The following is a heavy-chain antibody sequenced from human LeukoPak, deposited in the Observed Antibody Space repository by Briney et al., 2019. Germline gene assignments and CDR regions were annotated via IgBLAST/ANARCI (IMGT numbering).Heavy chain of an antibody. J-gene: IGHJ4*02. D-gene: IGHD5/OR15-5a*01. V-gene: IGHV4-34*01. Sequence: SETLSLTCAVYGGSFSGYYWSWIRQPPGKGLEWIGEINHSGSTNYSPSLKSRVTISVDTSKNQFSLKLSSVTAADTAVYYCARGRLSRGRHFDYWAREPWSPSPQ. CDR3: ARGRLSRGRHFDY. CDR2: INHSGST. CDR1: GGSFSGYY.